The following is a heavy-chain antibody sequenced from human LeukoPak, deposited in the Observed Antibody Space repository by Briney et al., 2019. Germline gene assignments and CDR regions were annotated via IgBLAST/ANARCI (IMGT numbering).Heavy chain of an antibody. D-gene: IGHD7-27*01. CDR3: ARENAWGYFDF. Sequence: PGGSLRLSCAASGFSFRSYSINWVRQAPGKGLEWVSYISPSSSTIYFADSVKGRFTISRDNAKNSLYLQMNSLRAEDTAVYYCARENAWGYFDFWGQGTLVTVSS. V-gene: IGHV3-48*01. CDR1: GFSFRSYS. CDR2: ISPSSSTI. J-gene: IGHJ4*02.